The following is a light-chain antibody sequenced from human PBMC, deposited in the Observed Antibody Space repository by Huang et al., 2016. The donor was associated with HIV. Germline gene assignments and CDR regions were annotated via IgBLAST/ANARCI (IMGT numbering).Light chain of an antibody. CDR1: QTIDKY. Sequence: DIQMTQFPTSLSASVEDRVTITCRAGQTIDKYLNWYQQKSGRAPKLLIYAASNLQSGVPSRFSGRGSGTHFSLTISSLQPEDSAIYYCQQSYRIPRTFGLGTNLEI. J-gene: IGKJ2*01. CDR3: QQSYRIPRT. V-gene: IGKV1-39*01. CDR2: AAS.